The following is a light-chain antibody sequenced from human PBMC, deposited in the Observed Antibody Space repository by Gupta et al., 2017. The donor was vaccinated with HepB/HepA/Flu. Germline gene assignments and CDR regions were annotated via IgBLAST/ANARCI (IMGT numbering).Light chain of an antibody. CDR1: QIITTY. CDR3: QQTDSTPNT. V-gene: IGKV1-39*01. CDR2: AAS. J-gene: IGKJ3*01. Sequence: DIQMTQSPSSLSASVGDRVTITCRASQIITTYLNWYQQKPGKAPKVLIYAASSVQSGVPSRFSGSGSGTDFTLTISRLQPEDFATYYCQQTDSTPNTFGHGTKVDI.